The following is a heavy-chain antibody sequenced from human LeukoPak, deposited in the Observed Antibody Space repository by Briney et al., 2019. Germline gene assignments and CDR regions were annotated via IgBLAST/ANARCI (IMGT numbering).Heavy chain of an antibody. CDR3: VKVGYYYDSSGIDAFDT. D-gene: IGHD3-22*01. CDR1: GFTFSSYA. J-gene: IGHJ3*02. CDR2: ISSNGGST. V-gene: IGHV3-64D*06. Sequence: GGSLRLSCSASGFTFSSYAMHWVRQAPGKGLEYVSAISSNGGSTYYADSVKGRFTISRDNSKNTLYLQMSSLRAEDTAVYYCVKVGYYYDSSGIDAFDTWGQGTMVTVSS.